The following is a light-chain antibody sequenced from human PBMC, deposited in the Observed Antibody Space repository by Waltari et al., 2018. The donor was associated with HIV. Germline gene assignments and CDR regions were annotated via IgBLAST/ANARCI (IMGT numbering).Light chain of an antibody. Sequence: SYEVTQPPSVAVSPGQTATITCSGYELGDKYTCWYQHKPGQSPLLVIYQDHKRPSGIPERFSGSSSGHTATLTISWSLPMDEADYYCQAWGSTTSGVFGRGTKLTVL. J-gene: IGLJ2*01. V-gene: IGLV3-1*01. CDR2: QDH. CDR3: QAWGSTTSGV. CDR1: ELGDKY.